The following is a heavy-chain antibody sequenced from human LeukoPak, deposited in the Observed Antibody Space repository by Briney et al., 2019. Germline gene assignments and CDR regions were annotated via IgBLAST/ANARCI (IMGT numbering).Heavy chain of an antibody. V-gene: IGHV1-2*02. CDR2: INPNSGGT. CDR3: ARDERYDSSGYPFDY. J-gene: IGHJ4*02. D-gene: IGHD3-22*01. Sequence: ASVKVSCKASGYTFTGYFIHWVRQAPGQGLEWMGWINPNSGGTNYAQKFQGRVTMTRDTSISTAYMELSRLRSDDTAVYYCARDERYDSSGYPFDYWGQGTLVTVSS. CDR1: GYTFTGYF.